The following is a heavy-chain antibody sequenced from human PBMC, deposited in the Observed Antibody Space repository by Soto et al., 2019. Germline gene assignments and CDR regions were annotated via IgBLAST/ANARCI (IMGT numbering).Heavy chain of an antibody. D-gene: IGHD6-6*01. CDR2: IKQDGSEK. V-gene: IGHV3-7*01. CDR3: ARGGVYSTSSLPRFYYYAMDV. Sequence: LRLSCADSGITFSDYWMTWVRQAPGKGLEWVASIKQDGSEKSYVDSVEGRFTISRDNAKNSLYLQVDSLRVGDTAVYYCARGGVYSTSSLPRFYYYAMDVWGQGTTVTVSS. CDR1: GITFSDYW. J-gene: IGHJ6*02.